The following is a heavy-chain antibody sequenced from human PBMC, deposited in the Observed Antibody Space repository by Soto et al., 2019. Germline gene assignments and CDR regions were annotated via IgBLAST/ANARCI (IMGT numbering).Heavy chain of an antibody. CDR1: GYTFTDYY. CDR3: SKDLGYSKSYYHYYYGMDV. Sequence: GASVKVSCKASGYTFTDYYIHWVRQAPGQGLECLGWINPNTGGTKYAQKFQGRVTMTRDTSISTAYIEVGRLTSDDTAVYYCSKDLGYSKSYYHYYYGMDVWGQGTTVTVSS. D-gene: IGHD4-4*01. J-gene: IGHJ6*02. V-gene: IGHV1-2*02. CDR2: INPNTGGT.